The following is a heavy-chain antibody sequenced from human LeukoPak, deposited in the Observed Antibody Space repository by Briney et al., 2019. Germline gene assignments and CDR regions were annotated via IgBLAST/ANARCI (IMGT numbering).Heavy chain of an antibody. J-gene: IGHJ5*02. CDR2: VNESGGT. Sequence: SETLSLTCAVYIDSFSNYHWNWIRQTPAKGMEWIGEVNESGGTNISPPLRSRVILSVDTSKNQFSLKLISVTVADTAIYYCARGQGATVPQVGKNWFDPWGQGTLVTVSS. D-gene: IGHD1-26*01. CDR1: IDSFSNYH. V-gene: IGHV4-34*01. CDR3: ARGQGATVPQVGKNWFDP.